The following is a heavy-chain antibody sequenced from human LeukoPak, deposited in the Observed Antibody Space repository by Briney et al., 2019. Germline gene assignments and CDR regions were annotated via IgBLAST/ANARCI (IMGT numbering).Heavy chain of an antibody. J-gene: IGHJ4*02. D-gene: IGHD3-10*01. V-gene: IGHV4-59*01. CDR2: IYYSVST. CDR3: GRDRQYYGSGSYSGGFDC. CDR1: GGSISSYY. Sequence: SETLSLTCTVSGGSISSYYWSWIRQSPGKGLEWSGYIYYSVSTNYNTSLRSRVTISVDTSKNQFSLKLRSVTAADTAVYYCGRDRQYYGSGSYSGGFDCWGQGTLVTVSS.